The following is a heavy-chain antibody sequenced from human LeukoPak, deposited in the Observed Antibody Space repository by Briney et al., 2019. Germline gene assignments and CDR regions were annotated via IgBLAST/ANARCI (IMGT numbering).Heavy chain of an antibody. J-gene: IGHJ4*02. Sequence: GASVKVSCTASGYTFTGYYMHWVRQAPGQGLEWMGWMNPNSGGTNYAQKFQGRVTVTRDTSISTAYMELSRLRSDDTAVYYCARGYSGDDYDYWGQGTLVTVSS. CDR2: MNPNSGGT. CDR1: GYTFTGYY. CDR3: ARGYSGDDYDY. V-gene: IGHV1-2*02. D-gene: IGHD5-12*01.